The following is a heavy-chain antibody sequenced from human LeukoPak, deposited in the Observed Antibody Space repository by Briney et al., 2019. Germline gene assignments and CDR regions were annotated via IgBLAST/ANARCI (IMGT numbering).Heavy chain of an antibody. Sequence: SVKVSCXASGGTFSSYAISWVRQARGQGLEWMGGIIPIFGTANYAQKFQGRVTITMDESTSTAYMELGSLRSEDTAVYYCATGGGSSWQFNWFGPWGQGTLVTVSS. CDR3: ATGGGSSWQFNWFGP. CDR1: GGTFSSYA. J-gene: IGHJ5*02. V-gene: IGHV1-69*05. CDR2: IIPIFGTA. D-gene: IGHD6-13*01.